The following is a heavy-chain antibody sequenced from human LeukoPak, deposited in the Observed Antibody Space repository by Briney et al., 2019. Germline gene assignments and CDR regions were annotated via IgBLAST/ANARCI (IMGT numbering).Heavy chain of an antibody. Sequence: SETLSLTCTVSGGSISSSSYYWGWIRQPPGKGLEWIGSIYYSGSTYHNPSLKSRVTISVDTSKNQFSLKLSSVTAADTAVYYCARDYPNGVRGFLFDPWGQGTLVTVSS. CDR1: GGSISSSSYY. D-gene: IGHD2-8*01. CDR3: ARDYPNGVRGFLFDP. CDR2: IYYSGST. V-gene: IGHV4-39*07. J-gene: IGHJ5*02.